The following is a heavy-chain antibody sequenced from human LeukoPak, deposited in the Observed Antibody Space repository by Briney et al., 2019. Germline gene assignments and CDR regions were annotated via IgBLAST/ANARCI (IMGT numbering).Heavy chain of an antibody. D-gene: IGHD3-22*01. CDR1: GFTFSSYA. Sequence: QPGGSLRLSCAASGFTFSSYAMSWVRQAPGKGLEWVSAISGSGGSTYYADSVKGRFTISRDNSKNTLYLQMNSLRAEDTAVYYCAEDLYYYDSRTYYWGQGTLVTVSS. CDR3: AEDLYYYDSRTYY. CDR2: ISGSGGST. J-gene: IGHJ4*02. V-gene: IGHV3-23*01.